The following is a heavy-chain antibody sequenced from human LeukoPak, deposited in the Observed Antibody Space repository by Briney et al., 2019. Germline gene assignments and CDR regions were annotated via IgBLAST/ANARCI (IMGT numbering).Heavy chain of an antibody. CDR3: QMNSLRAEDTAVYYCATLKYYYDSSGYYYEDRDYYFDY. V-gene: IGHV3-23*01. CDR2: ISGNGRST. J-gene: IGHJ4*02. Sequence: GGSLRLSCAASGFTFSSYAMSWVRQAPGKGLEWVSSISGNGRSTFYADSVKGRFTISRDDSKNTLYLQMTSSRDNSKNTLYLQMNSLRAEDTAVYYCATLKYYYDSSGYYYEDRDYYFDYWGQGTLVTVSS. D-gene: IGHD3-22*01. CDR1: GFTFSSYA.